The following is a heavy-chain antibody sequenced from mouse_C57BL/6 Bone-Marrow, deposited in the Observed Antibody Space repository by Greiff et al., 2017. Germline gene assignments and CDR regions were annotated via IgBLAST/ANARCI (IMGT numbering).Heavy chain of an antibody. Sequence: DVHLVESGGGLVQPGGSLKLSCAASGFTFSDYYMYWVRQTPEKRLEWVAYISNGGGSTYYPDTVKGRFTISRDNAKNTLYLQMSRLKSEDTAMYYCARHRLPNRYFDVWGTGTTVTVSS. D-gene: IGHD1-2*01. V-gene: IGHV5-12*01. J-gene: IGHJ1*03. CDR1: GFTFSDYY. CDR2: ISNGGGST. CDR3: ARHRLPNRYFDV.